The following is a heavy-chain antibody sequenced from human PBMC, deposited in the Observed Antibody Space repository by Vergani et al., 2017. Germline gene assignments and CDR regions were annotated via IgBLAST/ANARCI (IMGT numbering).Heavy chain of an antibody. J-gene: IGHJ4*02. Sequence: QVQLVQSGAEVKKPGSSVKVSCKSSGGTFSSYAISWVRQAPGQGLEWMGRIIPIFGTPNYAQKFQDRVTITADESTRTAYMELSSLRSEDTAMYYCARDLSVGRWLQWGSFDYWGQGTLVTVSS. CDR3: ARDLSVGRWLQWGSFDY. CDR1: GGTFSSYA. CDR2: IIPIFGTP. V-gene: IGHV1-69*13. D-gene: IGHD5-24*01.